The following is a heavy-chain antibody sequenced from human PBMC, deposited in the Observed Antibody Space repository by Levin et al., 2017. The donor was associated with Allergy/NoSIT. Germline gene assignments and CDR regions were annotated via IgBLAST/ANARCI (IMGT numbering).Heavy chain of an antibody. CDR2: ISYDGSNK. CDR3: AKGYRYYDSSGYYY. V-gene: IGHV3-30*18. CDR1: GFTFSSYG. D-gene: IGHD3-22*01. J-gene: IGHJ4*02. Sequence: LSLTCAASGFTFSSYGMHWVRQAPGKGLEWVAVISYDGSNKYYADSVKGRFTISRDNSKNTLYLQMNSLRAEDTAVYYCAKGYRYYDSSGYYYWGQGTLVTVSS.